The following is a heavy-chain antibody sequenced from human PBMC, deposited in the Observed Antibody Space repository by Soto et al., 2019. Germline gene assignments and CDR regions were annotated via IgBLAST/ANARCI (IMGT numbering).Heavy chain of an antibody. CDR1: GDSVSSSSC. J-gene: IGHJ6*02. Sequence: SETLSLTCAVSGDSVSSSSCWSWVGQAPGKGLEWIGEIYHSGTFNYNPSLASRVSVSVDKSRNQLSLNLKSVTAADTAVYYCVRSVPAATWQYSGMDVWGQGTTVTVSS. CDR3: VRSVPAATWQYSGMDV. V-gene: IGHV4-4*02. CDR2: IYHSGTF. D-gene: IGHD2-2*01.